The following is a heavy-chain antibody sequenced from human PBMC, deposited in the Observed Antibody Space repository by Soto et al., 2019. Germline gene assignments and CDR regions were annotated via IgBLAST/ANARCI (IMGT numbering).Heavy chain of an antibody. CDR2: IKQDGSEK. Sequence: EVQLVESGGGLVQPGGSLRLSCAASGFTFSSYWMSWVRQAPGKGLEWVANIKQDGSEKYYVDSVKGRFTISRDNAKNSLYLQMNSLRAEDTAVYYCVRDRLLLNHIPDAFDIWGQGTMVTVSS. D-gene: IGHD2-2*02. CDR1: GFTFSSYW. CDR3: VRDRLLLNHIPDAFDI. J-gene: IGHJ3*02. V-gene: IGHV3-7*03.